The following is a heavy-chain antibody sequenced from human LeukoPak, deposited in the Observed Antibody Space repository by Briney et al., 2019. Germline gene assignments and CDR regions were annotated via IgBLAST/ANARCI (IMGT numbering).Heavy chain of an antibody. D-gene: IGHD2-2*02. Sequence: SETLSLTCTVSGGSISSSSYYWGWIRQPPGKGLEWIGSIYYSGSTYYNPSLKSRVTISVDTSKNQFSLKLSSVTAADTAVYYCARHHLGYCSSTSCYRANWFGPWGQGTLVTVSS. CDR3: ARHHLGYCSSTSCYRANWFGP. V-gene: IGHV4-39*01. J-gene: IGHJ5*02. CDR1: GGSISSSSYY. CDR2: IYYSGST.